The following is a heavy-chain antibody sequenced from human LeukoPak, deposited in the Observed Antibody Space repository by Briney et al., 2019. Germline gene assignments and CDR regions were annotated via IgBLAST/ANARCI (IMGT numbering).Heavy chain of an antibody. CDR1: GYSFTSYW. Sequence: GESLKISCKGSGYSFTSYWIAWVRRMPGKGLEWMGIVYPADSDTRYSPSFQGQVTISGDKSISTAYLQWSSLKASDSAMYYCARLLGYCSTTSCSSSFDSWGQGTLVTVSS. V-gene: IGHV5-51*01. J-gene: IGHJ4*02. CDR2: VYPADSDT. CDR3: ARLLGYCSTTSCSSSFDS. D-gene: IGHD2-2*01.